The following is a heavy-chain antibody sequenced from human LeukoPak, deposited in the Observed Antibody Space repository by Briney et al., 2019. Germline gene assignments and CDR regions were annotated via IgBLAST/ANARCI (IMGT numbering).Heavy chain of an antibody. Sequence: PGGSLRLSCAASGFTFSSYSMNWVRQAPGKGLEWVSYISSSSSTIYYADSVKGRFTISRDNAKNSLYLQMNSLRAEDTAVYYCARESRDYVWGSYRHPRLDYWGQGTLFTVSS. J-gene: IGHJ4*02. D-gene: IGHD3-16*02. CDR2: ISSSSSTI. V-gene: IGHV3-48*01. CDR1: GFTFSSYS. CDR3: ARESRDYVWGSYRHPRLDY.